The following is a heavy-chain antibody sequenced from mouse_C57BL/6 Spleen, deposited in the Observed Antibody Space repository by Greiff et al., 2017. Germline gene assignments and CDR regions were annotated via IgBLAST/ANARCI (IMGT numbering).Heavy chain of an antibody. Sequence: QVHVKQPGAELVKPGASVKVSCKASGYTFTSYWMHWVKQRPGQGLEWIGRIHPSDSDTNYNQKFKGKATLTVDKSSSTAYMQLSSLTSEDSAVYYCAIIYYGYDEGYAMDYWGQGTSVTVSS. CDR2: IHPSDSDT. V-gene: IGHV1-74*01. J-gene: IGHJ4*01. D-gene: IGHD2-2*01. CDR1: GYTFTSYW. CDR3: AIIYYGYDEGYAMDY.